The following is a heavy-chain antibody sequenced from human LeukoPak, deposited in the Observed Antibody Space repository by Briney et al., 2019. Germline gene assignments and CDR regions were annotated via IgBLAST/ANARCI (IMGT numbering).Heavy chain of an antibody. CDR1: GFTFSSYA. CDR2: ITGSGGST. J-gene: IGHJ3*02. Sequence: GGSLRLSCAASGFTFSSYAMSWVRQAPGKGLEWVSAITGSGGSTYYADSVKGRFTISRDNSKNTLYLQMNSLRDEDTAVYYCAKIYYYYDSSASVHDAFDIWGQGTMVTVSS. D-gene: IGHD3-22*01. V-gene: IGHV3-23*01. CDR3: AKIYYYYDSSASVHDAFDI.